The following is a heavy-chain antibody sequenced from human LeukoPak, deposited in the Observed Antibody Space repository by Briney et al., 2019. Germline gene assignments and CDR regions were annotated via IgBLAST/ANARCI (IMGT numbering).Heavy chain of an antibody. CDR3: ARDRGGLSSSWYGGVFDY. CDR2: ISGSGGST. CDR1: GFTFSSYA. V-gene: IGHV3-23*01. Sequence: PGGSLRLSCAASGFTFSSYAMSWVRQAPGKGLEWVSAISGSGGSTYYADSVKGRFTISRDNSKNTLYLQMNSLRAEDTAVYYCARDRGGLSSSWYGGVFDYWGQGTLVTVSS. J-gene: IGHJ4*02. D-gene: IGHD6-13*01.